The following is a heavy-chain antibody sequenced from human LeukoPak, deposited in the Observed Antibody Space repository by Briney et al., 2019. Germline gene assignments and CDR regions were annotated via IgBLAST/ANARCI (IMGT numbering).Heavy chain of an antibody. CDR3: ARDRSESGSYDWFDP. V-gene: IGHV4-4*07. Sequence: SETLSLTCTVSGGSFSSYLWSWIRQSAGKGLEWIGRIYTSGSTNYNPSLKSRVTMSVDTSKNQFSLNLGSVTAADTAVYYCARDRSESGSYDWFDPWGQGTLVTVSS. CDR2: IYTSGST. J-gene: IGHJ5*02. CDR1: GGSFSSYL. D-gene: IGHD1-26*01.